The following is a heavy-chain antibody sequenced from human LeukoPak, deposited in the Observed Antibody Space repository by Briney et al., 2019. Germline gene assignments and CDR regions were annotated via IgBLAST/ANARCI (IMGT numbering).Heavy chain of an antibody. CDR1: GFTFSSYG. Sequence: GRSLRLSCAASGFTFSSYGMHWVRQAPGKGLEWVAVISYDGSNKYYADSVKGRFTISRDNSKNTLCLQMNSLRAEDTAVYYCAKVGSDSYGSLFDYWGQGTLVTVSS. D-gene: IGHD5-18*01. CDR2: ISYDGSNK. J-gene: IGHJ4*02. CDR3: AKVGSDSYGSLFDY. V-gene: IGHV3-30*18.